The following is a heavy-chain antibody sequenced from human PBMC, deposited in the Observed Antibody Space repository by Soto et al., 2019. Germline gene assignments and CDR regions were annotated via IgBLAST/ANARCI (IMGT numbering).Heavy chain of an antibody. J-gene: IGHJ4*02. Sequence: QVQLQESGPGLVKPSQTLSLTCTVSGGSISSGDYYWSWIRQPPVKGLEWIGYIYYSGSNYYNPSLQSRCTISVDTSKNQFSLNLSSVTAEDTAVYSWASEEEGNGDYVFDYLGQGTLVTVSS. CDR2: IYYSGSN. CDR1: GGSISSGDYY. CDR3: ASEEEGNGDYVFDY. D-gene: IGHD4-17*01. V-gene: IGHV4-30-4*01.